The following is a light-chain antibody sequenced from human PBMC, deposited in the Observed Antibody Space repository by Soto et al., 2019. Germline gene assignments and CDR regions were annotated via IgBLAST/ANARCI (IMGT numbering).Light chain of an antibody. CDR3: QQYNNWPFS. CDR2: DAS. J-gene: IGKJ5*01. CDR1: QGISTY. Sequence: DIQLTQSPSFLSASVGDRVTITCRASQGISTYLAWYQQKLGKAPKLLIYDASTLERGVPARFSGTGSETDFTLTFSGLQSEDSAVYFCQQYNNWPFSFGQGTRLEIK. V-gene: IGKV1-9*01.